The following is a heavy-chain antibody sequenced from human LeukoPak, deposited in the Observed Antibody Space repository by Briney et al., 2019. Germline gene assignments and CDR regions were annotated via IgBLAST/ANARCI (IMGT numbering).Heavy chain of an antibody. D-gene: IGHD2-8*02. CDR3: VRGTDCSATTCYPLSAFDY. Sequence: GGSLRLSCVASGFIFSDFGMNSVRQVPGKGLEWVAFISSRGTSTFYADSVKGRFTISRDTAKKSLDLQMTSLRADDTAAYYCVRGTDCSATTCYPLSAFDYWGQGTLVTVSS. V-gene: IGHV3-21*04. J-gene: IGHJ4*02. CDR2: ISSRGTST. CDR1: GFIFSDFG.